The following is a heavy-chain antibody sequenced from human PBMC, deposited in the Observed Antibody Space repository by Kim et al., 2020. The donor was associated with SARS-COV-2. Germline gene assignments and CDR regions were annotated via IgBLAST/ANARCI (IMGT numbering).Heavy chain of an antibody. J-gene: IGHJ4*02. V-gene: IGHV4-59*01. D-gene: IGHD5-18*01. Sequence: SETLSLTCTVSGASISSDYWSWIRQPPGKGLEWIGYIYYSGSTNYNPSLQSRVTISVDTSKKQFSLKLTSVTAADTAVYYCAKGYTYGSFDYWGQGTLVT. CDR1: GASISSDY. CDR2: IYYSGST. CDR3: AKGYTYGSFDY.